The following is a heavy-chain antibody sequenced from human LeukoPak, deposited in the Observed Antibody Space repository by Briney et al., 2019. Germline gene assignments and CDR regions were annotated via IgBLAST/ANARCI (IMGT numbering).Heavy chain of an antibody. D-gene: IGHD5-12*01. V-gene: IGHV3-21*01. Sequence: VGSLRLSCAASGFTFSRHAMNWVRPAPVLGLDWVSSITSSASYRYHSDSVKGRFTISRDNAKNSLYLQMNSLRVEDTAVYYCASENIVGTSGALFDYWGQGTLVTVSS. J-gene: IGHJ4*02. CDR1: GFTFSRHA. CDR3: ASENIVGTSGALFDY. CDR2: ITSSASYR.